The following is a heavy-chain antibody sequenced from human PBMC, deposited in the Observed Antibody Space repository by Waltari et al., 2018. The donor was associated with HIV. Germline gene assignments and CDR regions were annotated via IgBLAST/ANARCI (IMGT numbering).Heavy chain of an antibody. CDR3: AKLQVSYDYVWGGYPFDI. D-gene: IGHD3-16*02. CDR2: ITGSCGST. V-gene: IGHV3-23*01. CDR1: GFTFSSYA. Sequence: EVQLLESGGGLVQPGGSLRLSCAASGFTFSSYAMSWVRPDPGKGLEWVSAITGSCGSTYYADSVKGRFTISRDNSKNTLYLQMNSLRAEDTAVYYCAKLQVSYDYVWGGYPFDIWGQGTMVTVSS. J-gene: IGHJ3*02.